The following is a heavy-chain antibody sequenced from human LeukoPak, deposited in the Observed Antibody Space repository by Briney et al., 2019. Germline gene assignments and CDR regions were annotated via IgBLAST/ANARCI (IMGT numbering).Heavy chain of an antibody. J-gene: IGHJ5*02. CDR1: GFPFSSYG. V-gene: IGHV3-30*02. D-gene: IGHD6-19*01. CDR2: IRYDGSNK. Sequence: GSLRLSRAASGFPFSSYGMHWVRQAPGKGLEWVAFIRYDGSNKYYADSVKGRFTISRDNSKNTLYLQMNSLRAEDTAVYYCAKGSKQWLVYNWFDPWGQGTLVTVSS. CDR3: AKGSKQWLVYNWFDP.